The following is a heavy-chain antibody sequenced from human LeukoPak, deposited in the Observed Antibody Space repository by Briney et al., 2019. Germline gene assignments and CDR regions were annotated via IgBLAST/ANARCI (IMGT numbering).Heavy chain of an antibody. V-gene: IGHV3-48*01. J-gene: IGHJ4*02. Sequence: PGGSLRLSCAASGFTFSSYSMNWVRHAPGKGLEWVSYISNSISTIYYADSVKDRFTISRDNDKNSLYLQMNRLRAEDTAVYYCEGGYTGFGYWGQGTLVTVSS. CDR1: GFTFSSYS. CDR2: ISNSISTI. CDR3: EGGYTGFGY. D-gene: IGHD5-24*01.